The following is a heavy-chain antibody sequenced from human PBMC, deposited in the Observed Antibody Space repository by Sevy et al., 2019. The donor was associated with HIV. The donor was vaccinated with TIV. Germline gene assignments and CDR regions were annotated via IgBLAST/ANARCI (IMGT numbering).Heavy chain of an antibody. CDR1: GYTFTNYH. CDR2: ITAYNGNT. CDR3: ARAPSGSQGPGHYFHH. J-gene: IGHJ1*01. V-gene: IGHV1-18*01. D-gene: IGHD1-26*01. Sequence: ASVKVSCKASGYTFTNYHITWVRQAPGQGLEWMGWITAYNGNTNYAQRLQGRVTMTKDTSTSTAYMKLRSLRSDDTAVYYCARAPSGSQGPGHYFHHWGQGTLVTVSS.